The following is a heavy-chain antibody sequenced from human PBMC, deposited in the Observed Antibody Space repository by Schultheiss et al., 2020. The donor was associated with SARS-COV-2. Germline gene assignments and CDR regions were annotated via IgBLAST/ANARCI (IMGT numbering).Heavy chain of an antibody. CDR3: ARRGYCSSTRCYDYYGMDV. V-gene: IGHV5-51*01. CDR1: GFSLTTYW. Sequence: GESLKISCQGSGFSLTTYWIGWARQMPGKGPEWMGIIFPADSDTRYSPSFQGQVTISADKSISTAYLQWSSLKASDTAMYYCARRGYCSSTRCYDYYGMDVWGQGTTVTVSS. D-gene: IGHD2-2*01. J-gene: IGHJ6*02. CDR2: IFPADSDT.